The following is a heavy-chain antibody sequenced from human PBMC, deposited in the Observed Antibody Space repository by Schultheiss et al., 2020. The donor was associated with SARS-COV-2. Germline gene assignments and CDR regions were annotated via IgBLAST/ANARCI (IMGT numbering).Heavy chain of an antibody. CDR2: ISWDGGST. V-gene: IGHV3-43D*04. D-gene: IGHD4-17*01. J-gene: IGHJ4*02. CDR3: ARALTTVTTDY. CDR1: GFTFDDYA. Sequence: GGSLRLSCAASGFTFDDYAMHWVRQAPGKGLEWVSLISWDGGSTYYADSVKGRFTISRDNAKNSLYLQMNSLRAEDTAVYYCARALTTVTTDYWGQGTLVTVSS.